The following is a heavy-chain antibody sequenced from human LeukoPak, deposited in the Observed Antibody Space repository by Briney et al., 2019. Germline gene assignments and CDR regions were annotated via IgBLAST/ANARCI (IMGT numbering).Heavy chain of an antibody. CDR2: INPNSGGT. Sequence: GASVKVSCKASGYTFTAYYIHWVRQAPGQGLEWMGWINPNSGGTNSAQKFQGRVTMTRDTSISTAYMEVTRLTSDDTAVYFCARVKAYGGAGDFDYWGQGTLVTVS. D-gene: IGHD3-10*01. CDR1: GYTFTAYY. J-gene: IGHJ4*02. V-gene: IGHV1-2*02. CDR3: ARVKAYGGAGDFDY.